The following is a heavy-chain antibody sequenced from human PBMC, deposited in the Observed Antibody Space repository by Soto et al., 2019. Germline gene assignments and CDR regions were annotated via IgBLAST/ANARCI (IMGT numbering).Heavy chain of an antibody. V-gene: IGHV4-38-2*01. J-gene: IGHJ3*01. Sequence: PSETLSLTCAVSGYSISSGYYWGWIRQPPGKGLEWMGRIDPNDSQSTYSPSFQGHVTMSVDQSIATAFLEWSSVTAPDTAIYYCAVSQIFGVVDAFDLWGQGTLVTVSS. CDR1: GYSISSGYY. CDR3: AVSQIFGVVDAFDL. D-gene: IGHD3-3*01. CDR2: IDPNDSQS.